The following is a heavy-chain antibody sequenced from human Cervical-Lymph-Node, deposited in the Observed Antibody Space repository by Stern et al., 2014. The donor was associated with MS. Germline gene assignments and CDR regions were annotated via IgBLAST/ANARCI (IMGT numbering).Heavy chain of an antibody. CDR1: GFTFSDHY. CDR2: SSNKADSYTT. Sequence: EMQLLESGGGLVQPGGSLRLSCTASGFTFSDHYIDWVRQAPGKGLQWVGRSSNKADSYTTEYATSVKGRFTISVDDARNSVYLQMNSLKIDDTAVYYCARLPLNWGQGTLVTVSS. V-gene: IGHV3-72*01. CDR3: ARLPLN. J-gene: IGHJ4*02.